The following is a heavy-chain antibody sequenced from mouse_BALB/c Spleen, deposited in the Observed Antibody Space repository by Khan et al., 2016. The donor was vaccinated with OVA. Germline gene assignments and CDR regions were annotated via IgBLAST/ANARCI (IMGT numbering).Heavy chain of an antibody. CDR2: ILPGSGNT. J-gene: IGHJ2*01. V-gene: IGHV1-9*01. CDR1: GYTFSSYW. Sequence: QVQLQQSGAELMKPGASVKISCKATGYTFSSYWIEWVKQRPGHGLEWIGEILPGSGNTHYNEKFKGKATFTAEASSNTAYMQLSSLTSADSAVNYCANLVRFWGQGTTLTVSS. CDR3: ANLVRF.